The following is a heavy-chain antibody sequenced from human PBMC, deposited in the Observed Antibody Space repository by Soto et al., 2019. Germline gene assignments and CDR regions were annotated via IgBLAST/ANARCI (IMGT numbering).Heavy chain of an antibody. CDR2: VYYRGRS. Sequence: NPSETLSLTCTVSGGSVSSGSYYWGWIRQSPGKGLEWIGSVYYRGRSYSKSSVKSRVTISVDTSKNQFSLNLNSVTASDTAVYYCVSQRTSVLTQAYFDYWGPGALVTVSS. V-gene: IGHV4-39*01. J-gene: IGHJ4*02. CDR3: VSQRTSVLTQAYFDY. CDR1: GGSVSSGSYY. D-gene: IGHD2-8*01.